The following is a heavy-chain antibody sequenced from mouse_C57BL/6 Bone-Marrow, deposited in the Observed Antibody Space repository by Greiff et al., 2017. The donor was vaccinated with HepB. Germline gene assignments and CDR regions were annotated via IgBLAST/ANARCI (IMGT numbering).Heavy chain of an antibody. Sequence: EVKLVESGPGLVKPSQSLSLTCSVTGYSITSGYYWNWIRQFPGNKLEWMGYISYDGSNNYNPSLKNRISITRDTSKNQFFLKLNSVTTEDTATYYCARSPTVVDFDYWGQGTTLTVSS. D-gene: IGHD1-1*01. CDR3: ARSPTVVDFDY. V-gene: IGHV3-6*01. CDR2: ISYDGSN. J-gene: IGHJ2*01. CDR1: GYSITSGYY.